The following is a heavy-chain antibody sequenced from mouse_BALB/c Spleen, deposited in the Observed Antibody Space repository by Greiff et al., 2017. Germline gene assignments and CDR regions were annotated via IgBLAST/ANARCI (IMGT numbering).Heavy chain of an antibody. J-gene: IGHJ4*01. CDR2: INPGSGGT. D-gene: IGHD1-2*01. Sequence: QVQLKESGAELVRPGTSVKVSCKASGYAFTNYLIEWVKQRPGQGLEWIGVINPGSGGTNYNEKFKGKATLTADKSSSTAYMQLSSLTSDDSAVYFCARRLRLKAMDYWGQGTSVTVSS. CDR3: ARRLRLKAMDY. V-gene: IGHV1-54*01. CDR1: GYAFTNYL.